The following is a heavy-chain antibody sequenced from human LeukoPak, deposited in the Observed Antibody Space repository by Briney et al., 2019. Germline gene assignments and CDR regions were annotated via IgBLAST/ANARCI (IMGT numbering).Heavy chain of an antibody. J-gene: IGHJ4*02. CDR2: ISYDGSNK. Sequence: GRSLRLFCAASGFPFRSYAMQWVRQAPGKGLEWVAVISYDGSNKYYADSVKGRFTISRDNSKNTLYLKMNSLRAEDTAVYYCARSSSWLAWDFDYWGQGTLVTVSS. CDR3: ARSSSWLAWDFDY. D-gene: IGHD6-13*01. CDR1: GFPFRSYA. V-gene: IGHV3-30*01.